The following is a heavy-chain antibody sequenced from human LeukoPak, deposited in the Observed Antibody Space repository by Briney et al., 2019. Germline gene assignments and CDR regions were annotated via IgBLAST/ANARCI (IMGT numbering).Heavy chain of an antibody. D-gene: IGHD6-13*01. CDR1: GVSISSGDYY. CDR2: IYYSGST. V-gene: IGHV4-30-4*01. Sequence: SETLSLTCTVSGVSISSGDYYWSWIRQPPGKGLEWIGYIYYSGSTYYNPSLKSRVTISVDTSKNRFSLKLSSVTAADTAVYYCARASQQLVAFDIWGQGTMVTVSS. CDR3: ARASQQLVAFDI. J-gene: IGHJ3*02.